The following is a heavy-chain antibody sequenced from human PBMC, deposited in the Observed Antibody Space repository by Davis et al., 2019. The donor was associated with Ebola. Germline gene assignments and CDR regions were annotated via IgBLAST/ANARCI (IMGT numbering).Heavy chain of an antibody. Sequence: ASVKVSCKVSGYTLTELSRLWVRKAAGKGLEWMGSFDPEDGEAIYAQKFQDRVIVTEDTSTDTAYIELSSLRSDDTAVYYCTIGGTTGGFDYWGQGTLVTVSS. CDR1: GYTLTELS. J-gene: IGHJ4*02. V-gene: IGHV1-24*01. CDR2: FDPEDGEA. D-gene: IGHD3-16*01. CDR3: TIGGTTGGFDY.